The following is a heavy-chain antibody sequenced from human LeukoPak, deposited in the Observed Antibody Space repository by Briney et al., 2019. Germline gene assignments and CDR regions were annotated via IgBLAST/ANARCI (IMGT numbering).Heavy chain of an antibody. CDR1: GFTFDDYA. V-gene: IGHV3-9*01. J-gene: IGHJ6*03. CDR3: AKRYCSSTSCYVYYYYYMDV. Sequence: PGGSLRLSCAASGFTFDDYAMHWVRQAPGKGLEWVSGISWNSGSIGYADSVKGRFTISRDNSKNTLYLQMNSLRAEDTAVYYCAKRYCSSTSCYVYYYYYMDVWGKGTTVTVSS. CDR2: ISWNSGSI. D-gene: IGHD2-2*01.